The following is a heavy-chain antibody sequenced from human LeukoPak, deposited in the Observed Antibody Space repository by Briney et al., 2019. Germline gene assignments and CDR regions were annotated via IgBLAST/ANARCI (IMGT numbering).Heavy chain of an antibody. CDR2: ISYDGSNK. D-gene: IGHD3-22*01. CDR1: GLTFSSYA. CDR3: AVNGRPFKRYYYDSSGYYAY. V-gene: IGHV3-30-3*01. J-gene: IGHJ4*02. Sequence: GGSLRLSCAASGLTFSSYAMHWVRQAPGKGLEWVAVISYDGSNKYYADSVKGRFTISRDNSKNTLYLQMNSLRAEDTAVYYCAVNGRPFKRYYYDSSGYYAYWGQGTLVTVSS.